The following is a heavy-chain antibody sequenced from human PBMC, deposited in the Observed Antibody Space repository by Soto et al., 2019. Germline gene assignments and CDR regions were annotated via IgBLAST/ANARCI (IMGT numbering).Heavy chain of an antibody. V-gene: IGHV3-30*18. CDR1: VFTLSSYV. CDR3: AKDRTMDV. CDR2: ISYDGSNK. J-gene: IGHJ6*02. Sequence: SLRLSCASSVFTLSSYVMHWVRQAPGKGLEWVAVISYDGSNKYYADSVKGRFTISRDNSKNTLYLQMNSLRAEDTAVYYCAKDRTMDVWGQGTTVTVSS.